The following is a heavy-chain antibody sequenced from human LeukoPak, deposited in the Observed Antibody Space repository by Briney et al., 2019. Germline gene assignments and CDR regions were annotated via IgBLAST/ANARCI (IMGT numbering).Heavy chain of an antibody. D-gene: IGHD3-3*01. Sequence: SETLSLTCTVSGGSISSGGYYWSWIRQHPGKGLEWIGYIYYSGSTYYDPSLKSRVTISVDTSKNQFSLKLSSVTAADTAVYYCASLGNTNYYYYGMDVWGQGTTVTVS. J-gene: IGHJ6*02. CDR2: IYYSGST. V-gene: IGHV4-31*03. CDR1: GGSISSGGYY. CDR3: ASLGNTNYYYYGMDV.